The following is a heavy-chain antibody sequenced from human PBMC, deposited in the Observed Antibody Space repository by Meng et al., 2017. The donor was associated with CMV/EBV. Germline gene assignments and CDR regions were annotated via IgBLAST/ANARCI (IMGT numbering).Heavy chain of an antibody. CDR1: SFRGYY. D-gene: IGHD2-2*02. CDR3: ARSPPGYCSSTSCYRLDY. V-gene: IGHV4-34*01. CDR2: INHSGST. Sequence: SFRGYYCSSIRQPPGKGLEWIGEINHSGSTNYNPSLKSRVTISVDTSKNQFSLKLSSVTAADTAVYYCARSPPGYCSSTSCYRLDYWGQGTLVTVSS. J-gene: IGHJ4*02.